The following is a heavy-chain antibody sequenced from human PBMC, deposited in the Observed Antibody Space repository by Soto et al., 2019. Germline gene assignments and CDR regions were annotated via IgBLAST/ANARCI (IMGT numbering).Heavy chain of an antibody. CDR1: GFTFRRYD. CDR2: ISSSSCTI. D-gene: IGHD2-15*01. Sequence: PGGSLRLSCAASGFTFRRYDMNWVRQAPGKGLEWVSYISSSSCTIYYADSVKGRFTISRDNAKNSLYLQMNSLRAEDTAVYYCARVVDKANDYWGQGTLVTVSS. V-gene: IGHV3-48*01. J-gene: IGHJ4*02. CDR3: ARVVDKANDY.